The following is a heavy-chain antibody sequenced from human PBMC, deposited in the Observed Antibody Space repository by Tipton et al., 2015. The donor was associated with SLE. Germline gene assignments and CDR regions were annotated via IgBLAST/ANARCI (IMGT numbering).Heavy chain of an antibody. Sequence: TLSLTCTVSGYSISSGYYWGWIRQPPGKGLEWIGSIYHSGSTYYNPSLKSRVTISVDTSKNQFSLKLSSVTAADTAVYYCARAQGSGWYSDYWGQGTLVTVSS. J-gene: IGHJ4*02. CDR2: IYHSGST. CDR1: GYSISSGYY. CDR3: ARAQGSGWYSDY. V-gene: IGHV4-38-2*02. D-gene: IGHD6-19*01.